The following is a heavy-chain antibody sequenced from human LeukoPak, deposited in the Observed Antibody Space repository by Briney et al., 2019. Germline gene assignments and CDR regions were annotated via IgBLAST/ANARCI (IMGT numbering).Heavy chain of an antibody. V-gene: IGHV5-51*01. D-gene: IGHD2-2*02. CDR1: GYSFTTYW. CDR3: ARVLVPAAIEGPGGYYYMDV. Sequence: LGESLKISCKGSGYSFTTYWIGWVRQMPGKGLEWMGIIYPGDSDTRYSPSFQGQVTISADKSISTAYLQWSSLKASDTAMYYCARVLVPAAIEGPGGYYYMDVWGKGTTVTVSS. J-gene: IGHJ6*03. CDR2: IYPGDSDT.